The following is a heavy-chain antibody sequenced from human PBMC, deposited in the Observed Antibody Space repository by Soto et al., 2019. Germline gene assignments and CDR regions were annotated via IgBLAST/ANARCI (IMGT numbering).Heavy chain of an antibody. CDR1: GVSISSSSYY. Sequence: SETLSLTCTVSGVSISSSSYYWGWIRQPPGKGLEWIGSIYYSGSTYYNPSLRSRVIISVDTSKNQFSLKLNSVTAADTAVYYCARHKPNSSGWYYYGMDVWGQGTTVT. CDR3: ARHKPNSSGWYYYGMDV. V-gene: IGHV4-39*01. CDR2: IYYSGST. D-gene: IGHD6-19*01. J-gene: IGHJ6*02.